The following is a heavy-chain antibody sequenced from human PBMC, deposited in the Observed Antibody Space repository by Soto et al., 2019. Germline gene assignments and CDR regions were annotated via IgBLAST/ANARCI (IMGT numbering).Heavy chain of an antibody. CDR2: IYHSGST. CDR3: AGWIREGVWFDH. J-gene: IGHJ5*02. D-gene: IGHD3-10*01. Sequence: SETLSLTCTVSGGSISRYYWSWIRQPAGKGLEWIREIYHSGSTNYYPSLKSRVTISVDKSKYQLSLKLTTVTAADTAVYYCAGWIREGVWFDHWGQGSLVTVSS. CDR1: GGSISRYY. V-gene: IGHV4-59*12.